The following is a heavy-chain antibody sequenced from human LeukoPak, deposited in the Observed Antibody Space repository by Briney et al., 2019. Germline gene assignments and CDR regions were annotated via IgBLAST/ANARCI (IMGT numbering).Heavy chain of an antibody. J-gene: IGHJ3*02. CDR3: ARGRDGASDAFDI. CDR1: GYTFTSYD. Sequence: ASVKVSCKASGYTFTSYDINGVRQATGQGVEGMGWMNPNSGNTGYAQKFQGRVTMTRNTSISTAYMELSSLRSEDTAVYYCARGRDGASDAFDIWGQGTMVTVSS. CDR2: MNPNSGNT. V-gene: IGHV1-8*01. D-gene: IGHD1-26*01.